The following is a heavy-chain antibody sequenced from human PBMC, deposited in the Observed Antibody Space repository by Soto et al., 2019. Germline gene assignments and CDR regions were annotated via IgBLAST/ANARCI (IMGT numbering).Heavy chain of an antibody. CDR2: IYHNGRT. CDR3: ARVSATGTRWFDP. CDR1: GASMNSGAYY. V-gene: IGHV4-31*03. J-gene: IGHJ5*02. D-gene: IGHD6-13*01. Sequence: QVQLQESGPGLVKPSQTLSLTCTVSGASMNSGAYYWSWVRQPPGKGLEWIGYIYHNGRTYNNPSLMSRVTMSLDTSKNQFSLKLNSVSAADTAVYYCARVSATGTRWFDPCGQGTLVTVSS.